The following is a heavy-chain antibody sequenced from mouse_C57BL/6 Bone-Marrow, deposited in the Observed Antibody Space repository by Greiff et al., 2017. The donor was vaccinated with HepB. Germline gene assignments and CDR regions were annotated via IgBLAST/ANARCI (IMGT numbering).Heavy chain of an antibody. CDR1: GYTFTSYG. J-gene: IGHJ3*01. Sequence: VMLVESGAELARPGASVKLSCKASGYTFTSYGISWVKQRTGQGLEWIGEIYPRSGNTYYNEKFKGKATLTADKSSSTAYMELRSLTSEDSAVYFCARGTTVVAPLAYWGQGTLVTVSA. D-gene: IGHD1-1*01. CDR3: ARGTTVVAPLAY. CDR2: IYPRSGNT. V-gene: IGHV1-81*01.